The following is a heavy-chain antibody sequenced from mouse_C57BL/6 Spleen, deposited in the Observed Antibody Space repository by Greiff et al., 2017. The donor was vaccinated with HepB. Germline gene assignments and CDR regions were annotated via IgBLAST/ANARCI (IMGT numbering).Heavy chain of an antibody. CDR1: GFTFSSYG. CDR3: ASLLLDSLWNY. CDR2: ISSGGSYT. J-gene: IGHJ2*01. D-gene: IGHD1-1*01. Sequence: EVMLVESGGDLVKPGGSLKLSCAASGFTFSSYGMSWVRQTPDKRLEWVATISSGGSYTYYPDSVKGRFTIFRDNAKNTLYLQMSSLKSEDTAMYYCASLLLDSLWNYWGQGTTLTGSS. V-gene: IGHV5-6*01.